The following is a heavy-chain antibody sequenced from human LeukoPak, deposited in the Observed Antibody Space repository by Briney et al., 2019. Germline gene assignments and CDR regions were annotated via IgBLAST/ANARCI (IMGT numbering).Heavy chain of an antibody. CDR1: VFTFSNYG. J-gene: IGHJ4*02. Sequence: GGSLRLSCTASVFTFSNYGMHWVRQAPSKGLEWGAVISYDGSNEYYADSVKGRFTISRDNSKNTLFLQMNSLRPEDTAVYHCAKVALFSGYYPPFDYWGQGTLVTVSS. CDR2: ISYDGSNE. CDR3: AKVALFSGYYPPFDY. V-gene: IGHV3-30*18. D-gene: IGHD3-22*01.